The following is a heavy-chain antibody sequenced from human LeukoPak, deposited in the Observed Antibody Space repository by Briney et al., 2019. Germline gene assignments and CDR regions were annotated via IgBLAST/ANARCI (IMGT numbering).Heavy chain of an antibody. Sequence: GGSLRLSCAASGFTFDDYGMSWVRQAPGKGLEWVSVIYSGGSTYYADSVKGRFTISRDNSKNTLYLQMNSLRAEDTAVYYCARGGIAAAGHGGFDYWGQGTLVTVSS. V-gene: IGHV3-66*01. D-gene: IGHD6-13*01. CDR2: IYSGGST. J-gene: IGHJ4*02. CDR3: ARGGIAAAGHGGFDY. CDR1: GFTFDDYG.